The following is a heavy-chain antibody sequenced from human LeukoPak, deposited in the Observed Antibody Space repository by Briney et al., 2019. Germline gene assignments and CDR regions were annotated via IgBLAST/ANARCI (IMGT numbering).Heavy chain of an antibody. Sequence: PSETLSLTCTVSGGSIASAGYYWSWIRQHPGQGLEWIGYINYSGSTYYNPSLKSRVTISGDTSKNQFSLKLSSVTAADTAVYYCARGNSDGKREDYWGPGTLLTVSS. J-gene: IGHJ4*02. CDR3: ARGNSDGKREDY. V-gene: IGHV4-31*03. D-gene: IGHD2-15*01. CDR1: GGSIASAGYY. CDR2: INYSGST.